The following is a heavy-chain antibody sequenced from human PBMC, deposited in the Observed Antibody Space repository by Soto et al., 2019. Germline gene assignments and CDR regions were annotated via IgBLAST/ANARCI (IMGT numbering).Heavy chain of an antibody. CDR3: AADRYYYGSGSYSDGMDV. CDR1: GYTFTSYA. J-gene: IGHJ6*02. Sequence: ASVKVSCKASGYTFTSYAMHWVRQAPGQRLEWMGWINAGSGNTKYSQKFQGRVTITRDTSASTAYMELSSLRSEDTAVYYCAADRYYYGSGSYSDGMDVWGQATLVTVSS. D-gene: IGHD3-10*01. V-gene: IGHV1-3*01. CDR2: INAGSGNT.